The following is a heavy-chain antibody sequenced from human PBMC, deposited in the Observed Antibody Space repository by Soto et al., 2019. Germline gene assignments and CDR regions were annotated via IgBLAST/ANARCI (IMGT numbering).Heavy chain of an antibody. V-gene: IGHV3-53*01. D-gene: IGHD3-3*01. CDR2: IYSGGST. CDR1: GFTVSSNY. CDR3: ARDDFWSGNDYGMDV. J-gene: IGHJ6*02. Sequence: GGSLRLSCAASGFTVSSNYMSWVRQAPGKGLEWVSVIYSGGSTYYADSVKGRFTISRDNSKNTLYLQMNSLRAEDTAVYYCARDDFWSGNDYGMDVWGQGTTVTVSS.